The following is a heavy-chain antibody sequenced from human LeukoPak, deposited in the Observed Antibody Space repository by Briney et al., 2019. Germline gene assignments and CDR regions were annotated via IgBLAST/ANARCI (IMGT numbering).Heavy chain of an antibody. D-gene: IGHD4-17*01. V-gene: IGHV1-69*13. CDR1: GGTFSSYA. CDR2: IIPIFGTA. J-gene: IGHJ3*02. CDR3: ARASDYGDYPDAFDI. Sequence: ASVKVSCKASGGTFSSYAISWVRQAPGQGLEWMGGIIPIFGTANYAQKFQGRVAITADESTSTAYMELSSLRSEDTAVYYCARASDYGDYPDAFDIWGQGTMVTVSS.